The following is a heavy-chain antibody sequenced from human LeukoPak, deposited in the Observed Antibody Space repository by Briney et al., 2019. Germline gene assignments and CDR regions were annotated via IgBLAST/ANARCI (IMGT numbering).Heavy chain of an antibody. Sequence: PGGSLRLSCAASGFTFSSFWMSWVRQFPGKGREWVANIKEDGSEKYYVDSVKGRFTISRDNAKNSLYLQMNSLRAEDTAVYYCARYTMAFDYWGQGTLVTVSS. V-gene: IGHV3-7*01. CDR2: IKEDGSEK. D-gene: IGHD3-10*01. CDR3: ARYTMAFDY. CDR1: GFTFSSFW. J-gene: IGHJ4*02.